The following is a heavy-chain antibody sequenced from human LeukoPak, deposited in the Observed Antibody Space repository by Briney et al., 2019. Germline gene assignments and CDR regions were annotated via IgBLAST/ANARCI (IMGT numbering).Heavy chain of an antibody. V-gene: IGHV4-59*02. D-gene: IGHD3-3*01. CDR2: IYHSGST. CDR3: ARGGVTRYYDFWSGYYPIDY. J-gene: IGHJ4*02. CDR1: GGSVSSYH. Sequence: SETLSLTCTVSGGSVSSYHWSWIRQPPGKGLEWIGKIYHSGSTNYNPSLKSRVTISVDTSKNQFSLKLRSVTAADTAVYYCARGGVTRYYDFWSGYYPIDYWGQGPLVTVSS.